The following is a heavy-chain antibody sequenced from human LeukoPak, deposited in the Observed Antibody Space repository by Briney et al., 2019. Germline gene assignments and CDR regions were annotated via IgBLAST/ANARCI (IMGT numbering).Heavy chain of an antibody. V-gene: IGHV4-59*01. CDR1: GGSISSYY. Sequence: SETLSLTCTVSGGSISSYYWSWIRQPPGKGLEWIGYIYYSGSTNYNPSLKSRVTISVDTSKNQFSLKLSSVTAVDTAVYYCARDESYYYDSSGYPVDAFDIWGQGTMVTVSS. D-gene: IGHD3-22*01. CDR3: ARDESYYYDSSGYPVDAFDI. J-gene: IGHJ3*02. CDR2: IYYSGST.